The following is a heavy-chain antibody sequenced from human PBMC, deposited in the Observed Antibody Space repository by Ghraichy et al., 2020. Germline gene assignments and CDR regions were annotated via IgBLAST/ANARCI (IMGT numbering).Heavy chain of an antibody. D-gene: IGHD6-13*01. Sequence: GGSLRLSCAASGFTFSSYWMSWVRQAPGKGLEWVANIKQDGSEKYYVDSVKGRFTISRDNAKNSLYLQMNSLRAEDTAVYYCARSAPQQPRPYYYYGMDVWGQGTTVTVSS. V-gene: IGHV3-7*01. J-gene: IGHJ6*02. CDR3: ARSAPQQPRPYYYYGMDV. CDR1: GFTFSSYW. CDR2: IKQDGSEK.